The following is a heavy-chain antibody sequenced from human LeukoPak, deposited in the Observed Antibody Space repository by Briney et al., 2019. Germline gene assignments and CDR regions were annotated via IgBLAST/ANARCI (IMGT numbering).Heavy chain of an antibody. CDR2: ISGSGGST. Sequence: GGSLRLSCAASGFTFSSYAMSWVRQAPEKGPEWVSAISGSGGSTYYADFVKGRFTISRDNSKNTLYLQMNSLRAEDTAVYYCSKPSPNYEFWSQGYFDYWGQGTLVTVSS. J-gene: IGHJ4*02. CDR3: SKPSPNYEFWSQGYFDY. CDR1: GFTFSSYA. V-gene: IGHV3-23*01. D-gene: IGHD3-3*01.